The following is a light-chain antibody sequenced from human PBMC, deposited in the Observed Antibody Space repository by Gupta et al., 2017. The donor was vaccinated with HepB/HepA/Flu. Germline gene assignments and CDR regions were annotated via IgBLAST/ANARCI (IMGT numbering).Light chain of an antibody. CDR1: QSISSY. Sequence: DIQMTQSPSSLSASVGDRVTITCRASQSISSYLNWYQQKPGKAPKLLIYAASSLQSGVPSRFSGSGSGTDFTLTISRLQPEDFATYYCQQRASTPRTFGQGTKMEIK. V-gene: IGKV1-39*01. CDR2: AAS. CDR3: QQRASTPRT. J-gene: IGKJ2*02.